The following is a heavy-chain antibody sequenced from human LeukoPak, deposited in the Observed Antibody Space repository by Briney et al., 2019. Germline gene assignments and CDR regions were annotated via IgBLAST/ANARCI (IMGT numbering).Heavy chain of an antibody. V-gene: IGHV3-23*01. CDR2: ISGSGGST. Sequence: GGSLRLSCAASGFTFSSYAMSWVRQAPGKGLEWVSAISGSGGSTYYADSVKGRFTISRDNSKNTLYLQMNSLRAEDTAVYYCAKAHCSGGSCYSYYYYYSMDVWGQGTTVTVSS. CDR1: GFTFSSYA. D-gene: IGHD2-15*01. J-gene: IGHJ6*02. CDR3: AKAHCSGGSCYSYYYYYSMDV.